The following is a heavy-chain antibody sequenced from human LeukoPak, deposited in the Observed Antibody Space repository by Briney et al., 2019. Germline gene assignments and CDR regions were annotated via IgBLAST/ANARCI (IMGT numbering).Heavy chain of an antibody. J-gene: IGHJ4*02. Sequence: ASVKVSCKASGYTFTGYYMHWVRQAPGQGLEWIGWIDPKSGGTNYAQKFQGRVTMTRDTSISTAYIELSSRRSDDTAVYYCARGGELRNIGVAVYWGQGTLVTVSS. CDR2: IDPKSGGT. D-gene: IGHD2/OR15-2a*01. V-gene: IGHV1-2*02. CDR3: ARGGELRNIGVAVY. CDR1: GYTFTGYY.